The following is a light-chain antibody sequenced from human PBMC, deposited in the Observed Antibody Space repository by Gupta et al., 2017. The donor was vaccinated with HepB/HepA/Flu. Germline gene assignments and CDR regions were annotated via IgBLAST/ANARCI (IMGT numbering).Light chain of an antibody. CDR3: QQRSEWPIA. Sequence: EIVLTQSPATLSLSPGERATLSCRASQSVGSYLAWYQQKPGQAPRLLINDAYNRATGIPARFSGSGSGTDFTLTINSLEPEDFAIYYCQQRSEWPIAFGQGTRLEIK. CDR2: DAY. CDR1: QSVGSY. J-gene: IGKJ5*01. V-gene: IGKV3-11*01.